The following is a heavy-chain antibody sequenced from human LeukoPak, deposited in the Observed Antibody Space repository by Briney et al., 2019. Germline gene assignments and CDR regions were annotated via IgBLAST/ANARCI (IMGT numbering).Heavy chain of an antibody. J-gene: IGHJ4*02. CDR2: ISYDGSNK. CDR1: GFTFSSYG. CDR3: AKSPLLTEDYYFDC. V-gene: IGHV3-30*18. Sequence: GGSLRLSCAASGFTFSSYGMHWVRQAPGKGLEWVAVISYDGSNKYYADSVKGRFTSPGDNSKNTLYLQMNSLRAEDTAVYYCAKSPLLTEDYYFDCWGEGNLVTVSS. D-gene: IGHD3/OR15-3a*01.